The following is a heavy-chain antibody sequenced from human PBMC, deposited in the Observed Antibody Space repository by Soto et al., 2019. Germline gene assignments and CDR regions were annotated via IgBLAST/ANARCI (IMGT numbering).Heavy chain of an antibody. D-gene: IGHD3-22*01. CDR1: EFTVSSSD. V-gene: IGHV3-53*01. CDR3: ARRPLNSNGAY. CDR2: IYSSGST. J-gene: IGHJ4*02. Sequence: EVQLVESGGGLIQPGGSLTLSCAASEFTVSSSDMSWVRQAPGKGLEWVSLIYSSGSTHYADSVKGRFTISRDNSKNTLYLQMNSLRAEDTAVYYCARRPLNSNGAYWGQGTLVTVSS.